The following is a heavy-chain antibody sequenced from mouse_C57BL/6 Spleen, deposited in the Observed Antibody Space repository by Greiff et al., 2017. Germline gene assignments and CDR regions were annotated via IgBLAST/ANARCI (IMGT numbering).Heavy chain of an antibody. V-gene: IGHV1-50*01. CDR1: GYTFTSYW. CDR2: IDPSDSYT. Sequence: QVQLQQPGAELVKPGASVKLSCKASGYTFTSYWMQWVKQRPGQGLEWIGEIDPSDSYTNYNQKFKGKATLTVDTSSSTAYMQLSSLTSEDSAVYYCASIYYGYDGGDYWGQGTTLTVSS. CDR3: ASIYYGYDGGDY. J-gene: IGHJ2*01. D-gene: IGHD2-2*01.